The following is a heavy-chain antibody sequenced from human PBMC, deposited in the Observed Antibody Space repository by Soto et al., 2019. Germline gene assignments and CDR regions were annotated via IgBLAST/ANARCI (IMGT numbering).Heavy chain of an antibody. Sequence: ASVKVSCKASGGTFSSYAISWVRQAPGQGLEWMGGIIPILGIANYAQKFQGRVTITADKSTSTAYMELSSLRSEDTAVYYCARDKGGSRYPHRGSGSYYFDYWGQGTLVTVSS. J-gene: IGHJ4*02. D-gene: IGHD1-26*01. V-gene: IGHV1-69*10. CDR2: IIPILGIA. CDR1: GGTFSSYA. CDR3: ARDKGGSRYPHRGSGSYYFDY.